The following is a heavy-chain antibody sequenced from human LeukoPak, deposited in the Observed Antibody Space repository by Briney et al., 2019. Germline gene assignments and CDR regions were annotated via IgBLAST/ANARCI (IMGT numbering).Heavy chain of an antibody. D-gene: IGHD6-13*01. J-gene: IGHJ4*02. CDR1: GGTFSSYA. Sequence: ASVKVSCKASGGTFSSYAISWVRQAPGQGLEWMGRIIPILGIANYAQKFQGRVTITADKSTSTAYMELSSLRSEDTAVYYCQYRAASIGAAGTVYWGQGTLVTVSS. V-gene: IGHV1-69*04. CDR3: QYRAASIGAAGTVY. CDR2: IIPILGIA.